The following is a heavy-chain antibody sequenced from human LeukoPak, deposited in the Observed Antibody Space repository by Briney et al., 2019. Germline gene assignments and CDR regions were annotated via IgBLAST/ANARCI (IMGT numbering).Heavy chain of an antibody. D-gene: IGHD1-26*01. V-gene: IGHV4-34*01. CDR3: ASHADTNWFDP. CDR2: INHSGST. J-gene: IGHJ5*02. Sequence: SETLSLTCAVYGGSFSGYYWSWIRQPPGKGLEWIGEINHSGSTNYNPSLKSRVTISVDTSKNQFSLKLSPVTAADTAVYYCASHADTNWFDPWGQGTLVTVSS. CDR1: GGSFSGYY.